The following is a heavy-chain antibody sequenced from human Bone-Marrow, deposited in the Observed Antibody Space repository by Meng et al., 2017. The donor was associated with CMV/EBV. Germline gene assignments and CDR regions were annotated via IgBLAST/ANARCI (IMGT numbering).Heavy chain of an antibody. CDR3: ARDTSDFWSGYHYYYYGMDV. D-gene: IGHD3-3*01. CDR2: ISSSGSTI. CDR1: GFTFSDYY. V-gene: IGHV3-11*04. J-gene: IGHJ6*02. Sequence: GESLKISCAASGFTFSDYYMSWIRQAPGKGLEWVSYISSSGSTIYYADSVKGRFTISRDNAKNSLYLQMNSLRAEDTAVYYCARDTSDFWSGYHYYYYGMDVWGQGTTVTVSS.